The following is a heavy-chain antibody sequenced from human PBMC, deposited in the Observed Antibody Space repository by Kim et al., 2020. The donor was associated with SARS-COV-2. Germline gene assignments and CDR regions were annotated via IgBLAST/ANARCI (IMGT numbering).Heavy chain of an antibody. CDR1: GFTFSSYW. Sequence: GGSLRLSCAASGFTFSSYWMSWVRQAPGKGLEWVANIKQDGSEKYYVDSVKGRFTISRDNAKNSLYLQMNSLRAEDTAVYYCARDGYYDFWSGYYMGYYYYGMDVWGQGTTVTVSS. D-gene: IGHD3-3*01. V-gene: IGHV3-7*03. CDR2: IKQDGSEK. J-gene: IGHJ6*02. CDR3: ARDGYYDFWSGYYMGYYYYGMDV.